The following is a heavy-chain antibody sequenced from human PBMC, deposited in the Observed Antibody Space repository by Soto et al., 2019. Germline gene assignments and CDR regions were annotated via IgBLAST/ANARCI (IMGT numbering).Heavy chain of an antibody. J-gene: IGHJ5*02. CDR1: GGSFSGYY. V-gene: IGHV4-34*01. Sequence: SETLSLTCAVYGGSFSGYYWSWIRQPPGKGLEWIGEINHSGSTNYNPSLKSRVTISVDTSKNQFSLKLSSVTAADTAVYYCARGPLITMVRGVMRAQGRFDPWGQGTLVTVSS. D-gene: IGHD3-10*01. CDR3: ARGPLITMVRGVMRAQGRFDP. CDR2: INHSGST.